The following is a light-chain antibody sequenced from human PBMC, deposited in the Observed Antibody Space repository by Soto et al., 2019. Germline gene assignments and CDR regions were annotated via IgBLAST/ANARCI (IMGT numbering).Light chain of an antibody. CDR3: QQYNNSIT. J-gene: IGKJ5*01. CDR1: QSVSSN. V-gene: IGKV3D-15*01. Sequence: EIVMTQSPATLSVSPGERATLSCRASQSVSSNLAWYQQKPGQAPRLLIYGASIRATGIPARFSGSGSGTEFTLTISSLQSEDFAVYYCQQYNNSITFGQGTRLEIK. CDR2: GAS.